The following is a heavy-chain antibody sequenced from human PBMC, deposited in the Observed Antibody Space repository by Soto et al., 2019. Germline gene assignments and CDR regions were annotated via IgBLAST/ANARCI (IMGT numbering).Heavy chain of an antibody. CDR2: IIPIFGTA. D-gene: IGHD3-22*01. CDR3: ARGYFDSSGYYYAYYPFDY. CDR1: GGTFSSYA. V-gene: IGHV1-69*13. J-gene: IGHJ4*02. Sequence: ASVKVSCKASGGTFSSYAISWVRQAPGQGLEWMGGIIPIFGTANYAQKFQGRVTITADESTSTAYMELSSLGSEDTAVYYCARGYFDSSGYYYAYYPFDYWGQGALVTVSS.